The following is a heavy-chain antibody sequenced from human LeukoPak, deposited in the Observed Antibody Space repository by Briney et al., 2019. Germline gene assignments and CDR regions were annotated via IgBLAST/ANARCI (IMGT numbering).Heavy chain of an antibody. Sequence: PSETLSLTCAVSGDSISNYYWSWIRQPPGKGLEWIGYIYYSGSTNYNPSLKSRVTISVDTSKNQFSLKLSSVTAADTAVYYCARGRYYDYVWGSYRSPYYFDYWGQGTLVTVSS. CDR2: IYYSGST. V-gene: IGHV4-59*12. J-gene: IGHJ4*02. D-gene: IGHD3-16*02. CDR3: ARGRYYDYVWGSYRSPYYFDY. CDR1: GDSISNYY.